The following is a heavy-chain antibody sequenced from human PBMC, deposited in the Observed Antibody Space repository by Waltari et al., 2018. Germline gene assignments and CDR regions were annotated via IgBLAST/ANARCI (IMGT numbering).Heavy chain of an antibody. J-gene: IGHJ6*02. Sequence: EVQLVESGGGLIQPGGSLRLSCAASGFTVSSNYMSWVRQAPGKGLEWVSVIYSGGSTYYADSVKGRFTISRDNSKNTLYLQMNSLRAEDTAVYYCARDDYGDHYYYGMDVWGQGTTVTVSS. CDR1: GFTVSSNY. CDR2: IYSGGST. V-gene: IGHV3-53*01. CDR3: ARDDYGDHYYYGMDV. D-gene: IGHD4-17*01.